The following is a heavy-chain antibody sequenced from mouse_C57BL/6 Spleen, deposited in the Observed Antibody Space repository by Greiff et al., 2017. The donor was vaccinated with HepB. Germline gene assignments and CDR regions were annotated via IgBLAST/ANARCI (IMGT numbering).Heavy chain of an antibody. Sequence: EVNLVESGGGLVKPGGSLKLSCAASGFTFSDYGMHWVRQAPEKGLEWVAYISSGSSTIYYADTVKGRFTISRDNAKNTLFLQMTSLRSEDTAMYYCARRKRDGDYYAMDYWGQGTSVTVSS. J-gene: IGHJ4*01. D-gene: IGHD3-3*01. V-gene: IGHV5-17*01. CDR2: ISSGSSTI. CDR3: ARRKRDGDYYAMDY. CDR1: GFTFSDYG.